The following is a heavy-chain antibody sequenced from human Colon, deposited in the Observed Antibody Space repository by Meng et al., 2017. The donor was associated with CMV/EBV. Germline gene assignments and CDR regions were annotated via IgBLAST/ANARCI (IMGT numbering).Heavy chain of an antibody. Sequence: GGSLRLSCAASGFTFSSYAMSWVRQAPGKGLEWVSYISPSSNTIDYADSVRGRFTISRDNAKNSLYLQMNSLTAEDTAVYYCARAAVGGNDGFDYWGQGTLVTVSS. J-gene: IGHJ4*02. CDR3: ARAAVGGNDGFDY. D-gene: IGHD4-23*01. CDR1: GFTFSSYA. CDR2: ISPSSNTI. V-gene: IGHV3-48*04.